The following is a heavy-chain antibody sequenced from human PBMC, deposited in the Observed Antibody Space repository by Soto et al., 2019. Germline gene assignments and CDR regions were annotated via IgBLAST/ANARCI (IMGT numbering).Heavy chain of an antibody. D-gene: IGHD2-2*03. Sequence: PGGSLRLSCAASGFTFSSYAMSWVRQAPGKGLEWVSAISGSGGSTYYADSVKGRFTISRDNSKNTLYLQMNSLRAEDTAVYYCANFYFGYCSSTSCFPFDYWGQGTLVTVSS. CDR3: ANFYFGYCSSTSCFPFDY. V-gene: IGHV3-23*01. CDR1: GFTFSSYA. CDR2: ISGSGGST. J-gene: IGHJ4*02.